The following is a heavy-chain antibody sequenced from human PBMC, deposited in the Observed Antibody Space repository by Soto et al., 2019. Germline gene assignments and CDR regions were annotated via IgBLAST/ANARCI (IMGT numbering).Heavy chain of an antibody. Sequence: QVQLVQSGAEVRKPGSSVKVSCKASGGSFSTYAFSWVRQAPGQGLEWMGGIIPLFGTTNYDQNFQGRVTITADKYTDREYIELSCLESDDTAVYYCSREASRRPPIGDSTDQHAWFDPWGQGTLVTVSP. CDR2: IIPLFGTT. D-gene: IGHD2-21*02. CDR3: SREASRRPPIGDSTDQHAWFDP. V-gene: IGHV1-69*06. J-gene: IGHJ5*02. CDR1: GGSFSTYA.